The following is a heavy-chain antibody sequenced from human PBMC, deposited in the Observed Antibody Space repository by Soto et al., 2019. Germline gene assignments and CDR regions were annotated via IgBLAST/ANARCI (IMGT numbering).Heavy chain of an antibody. CDR1: GGSISTSSYY. CDR2: IYYSGST. CDR3: ARGLGYDYVWGSYREFDY. D-gene: IGHD3-16*02. V-gene: IGHV4-61*01. Sequence: SETLSLTCSVSGGSISTSSYYWSWIRQPPGKGLEWIGYIYYSGSTNYNPSLKSRVTISVDTSKNQFSLKLSSVTAADTAVYYCARGLGYDYVWGSYREFDYWGQGTLVTVSS. J-gene: IGHJ4*02.